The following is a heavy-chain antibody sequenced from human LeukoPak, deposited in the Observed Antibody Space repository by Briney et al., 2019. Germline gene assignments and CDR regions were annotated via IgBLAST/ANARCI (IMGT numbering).Heavy chain of an antibody. Sequence: GGSLRLSCAASGFTFSSYGMHWVRQAPGKGLEWVAFIRYDGSNKYYADSVKGRFTISRDNSKNTLYLQMNSLRAEDTAVYVCANDLWFGEIWNGFDPWGQGTLVTVSS. CDR1: GFTFSSYG. V-gene: IGHV3-30*02. J-gene: IGHJ5*02. D-gene: IGHD3-10*01. CDR3: ANDLWFGEIWNGFDP. CDR2: IRYDGSNK.